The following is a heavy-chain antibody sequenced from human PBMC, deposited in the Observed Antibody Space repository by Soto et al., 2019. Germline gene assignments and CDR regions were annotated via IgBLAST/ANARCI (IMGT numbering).Heavy chain of an antibody. CDR3: AREGGVWGSFRYFDY. V-gene: IGHV1-18*04. CDR2: ISPYNGNT. D-gene: IGHD3-16*02. J-gene: IGHJ4*02. Sequence: QVQLVQSGVEVQKPGASVKVSCKASGYTFTSYVINWLRQAPGQGLEWMGWISPYNGNTNYGQKLQGRFTMTTDTSTSIAYMELRSLRSDDTAVYYCAREGGVWGSFRYFDYWGQGTLVTVSS. CDR1: GYTFTSYV.